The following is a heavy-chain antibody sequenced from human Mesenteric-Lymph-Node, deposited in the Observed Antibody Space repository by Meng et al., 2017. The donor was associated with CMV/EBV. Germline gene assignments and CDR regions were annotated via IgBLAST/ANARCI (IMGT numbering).Heavy chain of an antibody. CDR2: ISSSSSYI. V-gene: IGHV3-21*01. CDR1: GFTFSSYS. CDR3: ARVRNYDFWSGYFDY. Sequence: GGSLRLSCAASGFTFSSYSMNWVRQAPGKGLEWVSSISSSSSYIYYADSVKGRFTISRDNAKNSLYLQMNSLRAEDTAVYYCARVRNYDFWSGYFDYWGQGTLVTVSS. J-gene: IGHJ4*02. D-gene: IGHD3-3*01.